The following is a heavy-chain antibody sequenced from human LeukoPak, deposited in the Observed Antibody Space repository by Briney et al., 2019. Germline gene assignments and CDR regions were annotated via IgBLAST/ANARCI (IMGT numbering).Heavy chain of an antibody. CDR3: ARDGSPYCSSTCCYAH. Sequence: GGSLRLSCAASGFTVSSNYMSWVRQAPGKGLEWVSVIYSGGSTYYADSVKGRFTISRDNSKNTLYLQMNSLRAEDTAVYYCARDGSPYCSSTCCYAHWGQGTLVTVSS. J-gene: IGHJ4*02. V-gene: IGHV3-66*01. CDR2: IYSGGST. D-gene: IGHD2-2*01. CDR1: GFTVSSNY.